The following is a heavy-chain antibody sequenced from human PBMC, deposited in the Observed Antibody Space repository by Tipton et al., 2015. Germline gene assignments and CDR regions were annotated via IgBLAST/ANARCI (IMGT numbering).Heavy chain of an antibody. D-gene: IGHD5-18*01. CDR1: GASISDYW. CDR3: ARSGDTYIDY. CDR2: IYYSGTT. Sequence: TLSLTCSVSGASISDYWWTWIRQHPGKGLEWIGYIYYSGTTYYNPSLKSRLTISLDRSKSHFSLQLTSVTAADTAVYYCARSGDTYIDYWGQGTLVTVSS. V-gene: IGHV4-31*03. J-gene: IGHJ4*02.